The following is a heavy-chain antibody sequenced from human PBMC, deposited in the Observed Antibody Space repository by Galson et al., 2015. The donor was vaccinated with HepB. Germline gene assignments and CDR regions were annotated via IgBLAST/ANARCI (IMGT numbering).Heavy chain of an antibody. CDR1: GFTFSSYG. CDR3: ARGGLVGATTYLPDY. Sequence: SLRLSCAASGFTFSSYGMHWVRQAPGKGLEWVAVIWYDGSNKYYADSVKGRFTISRDNSKNTLYLQMNSLRAEDTAVYYCARGGLVGATTYLPDYWGQGTLVTVSS. CDR2: IWYDGSNK. J-gene: IGHJ4*02. V-gene: IGHV3-33*01. D-gene: IGHD1-26*01.